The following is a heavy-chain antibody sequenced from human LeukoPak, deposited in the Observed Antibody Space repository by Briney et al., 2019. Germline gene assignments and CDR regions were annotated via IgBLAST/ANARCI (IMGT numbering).Heavy chain of an antibody. D-gene: IGHD6-13*01. CDR2: IYYSGST. J-gene: IGHJ3*02. V-gene: IGHV4-39*07. CDR3: ARVEEIIAAAGTSDAFDI. CDR1: GGSISSSSYY. Sequence: PSETLSLTCTVSGGSISSSSYYWGWIRQPPGKGLEWIGSIYYSGSTYYNPSLKSRVTISVDTSKNQFSLKLSSVTAADTAVYYCARVEEIIAAAGTSDAFDIWGQGTMVTVSS.